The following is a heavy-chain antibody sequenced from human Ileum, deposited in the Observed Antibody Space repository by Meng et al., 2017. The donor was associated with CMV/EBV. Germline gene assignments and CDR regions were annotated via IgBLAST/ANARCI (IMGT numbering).Heavy chain of an antibody. CDR3: ARRSSGLFDY. D-gene: IGHD6-13*01. CDR1: GGSISSGDYY. J-gene: IGHJ4*02. V-gene: IGHV4-30-4*08. CDR2: IYYSGTT. Sequence: VQLPEPAPGLVKPSQTLSSTGTVSGGSISSGDYYWTWIRQPPGKGLEWIGYIYYSGTTYYNPSLKSRVSISVDTSRNQFSLQLSSVTAADTAVYYCARRSSGLFDYWGQGILVTVSS.